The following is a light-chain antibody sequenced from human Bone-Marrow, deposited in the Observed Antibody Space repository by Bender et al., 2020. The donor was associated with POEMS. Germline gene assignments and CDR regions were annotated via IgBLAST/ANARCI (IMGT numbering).Light chain of an antibody. CDR3: QVWDTLSDHQRV. Sequence: SYDLTQPPSVSVSAGQTATVTCSGDQLGNKYVSWYQLKAGQAPVLVVYDGTDRPSAIPERFSGSNSGNTATLTISRVEAGDEADYYCQVWDTLSDHQRVFGGGTKLTVL. V-gene: IGLV3-1*01. CDR2: DGT. J-gene: IGLJ3*02. CDR1: QLGNKY.